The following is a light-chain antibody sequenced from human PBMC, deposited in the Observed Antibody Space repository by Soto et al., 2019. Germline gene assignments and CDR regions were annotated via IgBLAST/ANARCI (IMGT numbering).Light chain of an antibody. CDR1: QSVSSD. CDR3: QQYDNWPLT. Sequence: EIVMTQSPATLSVSPGERATHSCRASQSVSSDLAWYQQKSGQTPRLLIYGASTRATDIPARFSGSGSGTEFTLTISSLQSEDFAVYYCQQYDNWPLTFGGGTKVEI. CDR2: GAS. V-gene: IGKV3-15*01. J-gene: IGKJ4*01.